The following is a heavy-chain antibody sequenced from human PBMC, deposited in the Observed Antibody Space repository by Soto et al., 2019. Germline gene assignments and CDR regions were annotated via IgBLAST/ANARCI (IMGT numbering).Heavy chain of an antibody. J-gene: IGHJ4*02. CDR3: ARGAHYDSSGYCLDY. V-gene: IGHV1-18*04. CDR2: ISAYNGNT. D-gene: IGHD3-22*01. Sequence: QVQLVQSGAEVKKPGASVKVSCKASGYTFTSYGISWVRQAPGQGLEWMGWISAYNGNTNYAQKLQGRVTMTTDTSTSIAYMELRSLRSGDTSVYYCARGAHYDSSGYCLDYWGQGTLVTVSS. CDR1: GYTFTSYG.